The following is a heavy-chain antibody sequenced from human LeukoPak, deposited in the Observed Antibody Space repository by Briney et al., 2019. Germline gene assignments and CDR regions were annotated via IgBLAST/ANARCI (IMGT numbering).Heavy chain of an antibody. CDR1: GFTVSSKY. D-gene: IGHD1-1*01. Sequence: PGGSLRLSCAASGFTVSSKYMSWVRQAPGKGLEGVSVIYSGGTTYYADSVKGRFTISRDNSKNTLYLQMNSLRAEDTAVCYCARAESSTNWSFDYWGQGTLVTVSS. CDR2: IYSGGTT. V-gene: IGHV3-53*01. J-gene: IGHJ4*02. CDR3: ARAESSTNWSFDY.